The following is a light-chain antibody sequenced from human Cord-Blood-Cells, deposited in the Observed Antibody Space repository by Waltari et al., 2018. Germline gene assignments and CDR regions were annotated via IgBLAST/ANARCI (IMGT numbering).Light chain of an antibody. CDR1: SSDVGGYNY. J-gene: IGLJ1*01. V-gene: IGLV2-14*01. CDR2: EVS. Sequence: QSALTQPASVSGSPGQSITLSCTGTSSDVGGYNYVSWYQQHPGKAPKLMIYEVSKWPAEVSNRFAVSKAGNTASLTISGRQAEDEADYYCSSYTSSSTLVFETGTKVTVL. CDR3: SSYTSSSTLV.